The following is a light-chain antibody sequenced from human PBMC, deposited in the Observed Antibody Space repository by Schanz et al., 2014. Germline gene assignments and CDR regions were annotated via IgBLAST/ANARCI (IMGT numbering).Light chain of an antibody. CDR2: EVS. CDR1: SSDVGGYNY. J-gene: IGLJ2*01. Sequence: QSALTQPPSASGSPGQSVTISCTGSSSDVGGYNYVSWYQQHPGKAPKLMIFEVSKRPSGVPDRFSGSKSGNTASLTVSGLQAEDEADYYCSSYAGSSNPDVVFGGGTKLTVL. V-gene: IGLV2-8*01. CDR3: SSYAGSSNPDVV.